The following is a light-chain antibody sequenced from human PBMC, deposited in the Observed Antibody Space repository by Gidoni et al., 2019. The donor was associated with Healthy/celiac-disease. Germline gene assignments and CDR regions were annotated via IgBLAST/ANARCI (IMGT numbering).Light chain of an antibody. V-gene: IGKV3-11*01. CDR1: QSVSSY. CDR2: DAS. CDR3: QQRSNGPPYT. Sequence: EIVLTQSPATLSLSPGERATLSGRASQSVSSYLAWYQQKPGQAPRLLIYDASNRATGIPARFSGSGSGTDFTLTISSLEPEDFAVYYCQQRSNGPPYTFGQGTKLEIK. J-gene: IGKJ2*01.